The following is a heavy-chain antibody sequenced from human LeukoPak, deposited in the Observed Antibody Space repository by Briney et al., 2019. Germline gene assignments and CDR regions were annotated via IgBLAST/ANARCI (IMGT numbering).Heavy chain of an antibody. D-gene: IGHD3-10*01. CDR3: ARYVVSGAGRYYFDY. CDR1: GGSISSNNYY. J-gene: IGHJ4*02. V-gene: IGHV4-39*01. CDR2: INYGGTT. Sequence: SETLSLTCTVSGGSISSNNYYWSWIRQPPGREMEWIASINYGGTTYYNPSLKSRVTISVDTSKNQFSLRLSSVTAADTAVYLCARYVVSGAGRYYFDYWGQGTLVTVSS.